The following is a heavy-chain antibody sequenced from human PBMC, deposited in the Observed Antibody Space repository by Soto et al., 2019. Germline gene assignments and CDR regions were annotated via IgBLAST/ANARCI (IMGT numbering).Heavy chain of an antibody. CDR2: ISGSGGST. J-gene: IGHJ4*02. Sequence: EVQLLESGGGLVQPGGSLRLSCAASGFTFSSYAMSWVRQAPGKGLEWVSAISGSGGSTYYADSVKGRFTISRDNSKNTLYLQMNSLRAEDTAVYYCAKDIPSPTGRATGNFDYWGQGTLVTVSS. D-gene: IGHD1-26*01. CDR1: GFTFSSYA. V-gene: IGHV3-23*01. CDR3: AKDIPSPTGRATGNFDY.